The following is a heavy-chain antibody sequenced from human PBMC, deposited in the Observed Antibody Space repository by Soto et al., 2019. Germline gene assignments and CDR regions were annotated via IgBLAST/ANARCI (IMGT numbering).Heavy chain of an antibody. Sequence: EVQLVESGGGLVQPGGSLRLSCVASGFPFSGHWMSWVRQAPGKGLEWVANIKQDGSEEHYADSVKGRFTVSRDNAKNSLHLQMNSLRAEDTAVYYCARVVGATNTLHNWGQGTLVTVSS. J-gene: IGHJ4*02. D-gene: IGHD1-26*01. CDR1: GFPFSGHW. CDR3: ARVVGATNTLHN. V-gene: IGHV3-7*01. CDR2: IKQDGSEE.